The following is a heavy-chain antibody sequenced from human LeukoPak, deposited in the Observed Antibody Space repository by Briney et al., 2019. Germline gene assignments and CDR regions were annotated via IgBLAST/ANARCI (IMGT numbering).Heavy chain of an antibody. V-gene: IGHV3-30*04. CDR3: ARYLSGSGRYDNWFDP. Sequence: QTGGSLRLSCAASGFTFSSYAMHWVRQAPGKGLEWVAVISYDGSNKYYADSVKGRFTISRDNSKNTLYLQMNSLRAEDTAVYYCARYLSGSGRYDNWFDPWGQGTLVTVSS. CDR1: GFTFSSYA. J-gene: IGHJ5*02. CDR2: ISYDGSNK. D-gene: IGHD3-10*01.